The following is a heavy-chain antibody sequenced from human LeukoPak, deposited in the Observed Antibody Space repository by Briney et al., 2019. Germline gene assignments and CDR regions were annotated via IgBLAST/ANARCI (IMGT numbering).Heavy chain of an antibody. V-gene: IGHV1-2*02. CDR3: ARVRIAVAGKYYFDY. D-gene: IGHD6-19*01. J-gene: IGHJ4*02. Sequence: VASVKVSCKASGYTFTGYCMHWVRQAPGQGLEWMGWINPNSGGTNYAQKFQGRVTMTRDTSISTAYMELSRLRSDDTAVYYCARVRIAVAGKYYFDYWGQGTLVTVSS. CDR1: GYTFTGYC. CDR2: INPNSGGT.